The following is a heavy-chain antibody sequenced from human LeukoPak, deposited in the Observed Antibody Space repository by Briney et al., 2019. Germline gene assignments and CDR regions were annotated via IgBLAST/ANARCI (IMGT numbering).Heavy chain of an antibody. CDR1: VGSFSGYY. CDR2: INHSGST. V-gene: IGHV4-34*01. D-gene: IGHD3-10*01. CDR3: ARGYYGSGSHCCHMDV. J-gene: IGHJ6*03. Sequence: SETLSLTCAVYVGSFSGYYWSWIRQPPGKGLEWIGEINHSGSTNYNSSLKSRVTISVDSSKNQFSLKLSSVTAADTAVYYCARGYYGSGSHCCHMDVWGKGTTITVS.